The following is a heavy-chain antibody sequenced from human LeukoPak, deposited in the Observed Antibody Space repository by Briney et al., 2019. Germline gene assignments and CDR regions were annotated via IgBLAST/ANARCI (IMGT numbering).Heavy chain of an antibody. D-gene: IGHD4-17*01. CDR1: GYTFTGYY. J-gene: IGHJ5*02. Sequence: GASVKVSCKASGYTFTGYYMHWVRRAPGQGLEWMGWINPNSGGTNYAQKFQGRVTMTRDTSISTAYMELSRLRSDDTAVYYCARDPDGDYINWFDPWGQGTLVTVSS. V-gene: IGHV1-2*02. CDR2: INPNSGGT. CDR3: ARDPDGDYINWFDP.